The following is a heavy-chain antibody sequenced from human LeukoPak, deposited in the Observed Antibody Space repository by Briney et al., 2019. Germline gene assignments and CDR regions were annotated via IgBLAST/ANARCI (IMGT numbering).Heavy chain of an antibody. D-gene: IGHD6-6*01. V-gene: IGHV3-53*01. CDR1: GFTVSSNY. CDR3: ARLHSSSSPSVDY. Sequence: GGSLRLSCAASGFTVSSNYMSWVRQAPGKELEWVSVIYSGGSTYYADSVKGRFTISRDNSKNTLYLQMNSLRAEDTAVYYCARLHSSSSPSVDYWGQGTLVTVSS. CDR2: IYSGGST. J-gene: IGHJ4*02.